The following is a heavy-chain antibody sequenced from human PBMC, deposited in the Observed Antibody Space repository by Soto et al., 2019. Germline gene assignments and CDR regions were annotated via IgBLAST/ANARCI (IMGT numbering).Heavy chain of an antibody. V-gene: IGHV1-18*01. D-gene: IGHD5-18*01. CDR3: AREGIQLWSTDYYYGMDV. J-gene: IGHJ6*02. CDR2: ISAYNGNT. CDR1: GYTFTSYG. Sequence: ASVKVSCKASGYTFTSYGISWVRQAPGQGLEWMGWISAYNGNTNYAQKLQGRVTMTTDTSTSTAYMELRSLRSDDTAVYYCAREGIQLWSTDYYYGMDVWGQGTTVTVS.